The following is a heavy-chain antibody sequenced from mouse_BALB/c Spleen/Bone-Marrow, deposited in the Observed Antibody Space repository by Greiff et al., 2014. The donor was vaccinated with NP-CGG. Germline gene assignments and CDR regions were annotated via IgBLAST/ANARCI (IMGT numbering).Heavy chain of an antibody. J-gene: IGHJ3*01. V-gene: IGHV1-39*01. CDR2: IDPHYGGT. CDR1: GYSFTGYN. Sequence: VQLKQSGPELEKPGASVKISCKASGYSFTGYNMNWVKQSNGKSLEWIGNIDPHYGGTSYNQKFKGKATLTVDKSSSTAYMQLKSLTSEDSAVYYCARGGPWFAYWGQGTLVTVSA. CDR3: ARGGPWFAY. D-gene: IGHD3-3*01.